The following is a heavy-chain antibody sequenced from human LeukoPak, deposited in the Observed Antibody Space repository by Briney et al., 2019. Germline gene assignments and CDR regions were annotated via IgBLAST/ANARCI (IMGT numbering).Heavy chain of an antibody. D-gene: IGHD3-22*01. J-gene: IGHJ4*02. CDR1: GYTFTTYA. V-gene: IGHV1-3*01. CDR2: INAGNGNT. CDR3: ARDLGVVVIPTGEYYFDY. Sequence: ASVKVSCKDSGYTFTTYAIHWVRQAPGQRLEWMGWINAGNGNTKYSQKFQGRVTFTRDTSASTAYVELSSLRSEDTAVYYCARDLGVVVIPTGEYYFDYWGQGTLVTVSS.